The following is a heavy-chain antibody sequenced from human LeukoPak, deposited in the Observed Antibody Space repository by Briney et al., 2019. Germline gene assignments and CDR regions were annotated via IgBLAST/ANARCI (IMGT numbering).Heavy chain of an antibody. J-gene: IGHJ6*02. Sequence: PSETLSLTCTVSGDSISSYYWSWSRQPPGEGLEWIGYVYKTEDTKYNPSLKSRVTISVDTSKNQFSLNLNSVTAADTAVYYCARDHWLLSSNEWYYYGMDVWGQGTTVTVSS. V-gene: IGHV4-59*13. CDR2: VYKTEDT. D-gene: IGHD3-9*01. CDR3: ARDHWLLSSNEWYYYGMDV. CDR1: GDSISSYY.